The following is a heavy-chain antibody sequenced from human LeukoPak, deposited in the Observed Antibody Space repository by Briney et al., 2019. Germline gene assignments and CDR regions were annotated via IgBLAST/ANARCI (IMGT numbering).Heavy chain of an antibody. D-gene: IGHD6-19*01. CDR1: GFTFSSYA. CDR2: ISGSWGST. Sequence: GGSLRLSCAASGFTFSSYAMSWVRQAPGKGLEWVSAISGSWGSTYYADSVKGRFTIYSDNSKHTLYLQMNSLRAEDTAVYYCAKEGGFGYSSGWYDAFDIWGQGTMVTVSS. CDR3: AKEGGFGYSSGWYDAFDI. V-gene: IGHV3-23*01. J-gene: IGHJ3*02.